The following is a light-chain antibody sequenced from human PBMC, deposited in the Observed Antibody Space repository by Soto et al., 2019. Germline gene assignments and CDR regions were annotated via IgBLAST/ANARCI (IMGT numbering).Light chain of an antibody. V-gene: IGKV3-20*01. CDR1: QSVSNNY. CDR2: GAS. J-gene: IGKJ5*01. Sequence: SVLTQSPGTLSLSPGERATLSCRASQSVSNNYLAWYQQKPGQAPRLLIYGASNRATGIPDRFSGSGSGTDFTLTISRLEPEDFAVYYCQQYRSTPITFGQGTRLEIK. CDR3: QQYRSTPIT.